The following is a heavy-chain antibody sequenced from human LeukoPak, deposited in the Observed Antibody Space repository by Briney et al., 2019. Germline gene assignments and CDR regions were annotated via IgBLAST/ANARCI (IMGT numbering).Heavy chain of an antibody. CDR1: GFTFSSYT. Sequence: GGSLRLSCAASGFTFSSYTMNWVRQAPGKGLEWVSSISSRSSYIYYADSVKGRFTISRDNAKNSLYLQMNSLWAEDTAVYHCARDHSCGGDCYSPDYFDYWGQGTLVTVSS. V-gene: IGHV3-21*01. D-gene: IGHD2-21*02. CDR2: ISSRSSYI. J-gene: IGHJ4*02. CDR3: ARDHSCGGDCYSPDYFDY.